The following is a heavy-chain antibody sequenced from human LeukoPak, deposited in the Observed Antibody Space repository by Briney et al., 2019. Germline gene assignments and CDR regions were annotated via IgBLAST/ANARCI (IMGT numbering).Heavy chain of an antibody. CDR2: ISDRGGST. J-gene: IGHJ6*02. V-gene: IGHV3-23*01. D-gene: IGHD2-2*01. CDR3: AKDLEYQLPPRDYYYYGMDV. CDR1: GFTFSSYA. Sequence: PGGSLRLSCAASGFTFSSYAMSWVRQAPGKGLEWVSAISDRGGSTYYADSVKGRFTISRDNSKNTLYLQMNSLRAEDTAVYYCAKDLEYQLPPRDYYYYGMDVWGQGTTVTVSS.